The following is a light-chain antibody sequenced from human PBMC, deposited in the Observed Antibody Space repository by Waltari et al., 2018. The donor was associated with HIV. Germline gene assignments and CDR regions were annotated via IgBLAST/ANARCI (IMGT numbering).Light chain of an antibody. CDR2: GNS. Sequence: QSVLTQPPSVSGAPGQRVTISCTGSSSNIGAQYAVHWYQHVPGTAPKVLIYGNSVRPSGVPDRFSGAKSGTSASLVITGLQAEDEANYYCQSYDSSLSAWVFGGGTKLTVL. V-gene: IGLV1-40*01. CDR1: SSNIGAQYA. CDR3: QSYDSSLSAWV. J-gene: IGLJ3*02.